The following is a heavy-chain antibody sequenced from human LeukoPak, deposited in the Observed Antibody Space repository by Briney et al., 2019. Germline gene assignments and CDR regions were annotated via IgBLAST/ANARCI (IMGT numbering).Heavy chain of an antibody. D-gene: IGHD3-16*01. V-gene: IGHV3-23*01. CDR2: ISYTGGST. CDR3: GKGTVAGTWGNNWFDP. J-gene: IGHJ5*02. CDR1: GFTFSSYA. Sequence: GGSLRLSCAASGFTFSSYAMNWVRQAPGKGLEGFSVISYTGGSTYYADSVKGRFTISRDNSKNTLYLQMNSLRAEDTAVYYCGKGTVAGTWGNNWFDPWGQGTLVTVSS.